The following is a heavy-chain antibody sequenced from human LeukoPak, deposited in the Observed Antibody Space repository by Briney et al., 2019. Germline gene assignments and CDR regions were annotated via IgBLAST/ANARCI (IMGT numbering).Heavy chain of an antibody. J-gene: IGHJ4*02. V-gene: IGHV3-7*01. Sequence: GGSLSLSCAASGFTLSSYWMSWVRQAPGKGLEWVANIKQDGSEKYYVDSVKGRFTISRDNAKNTLYLQMNSLRAEDTAVYYCARRVVVPAAPYYFDYWGQGTLVTVSS. CDR2: IKQDGSEK. CDR3: ARRVVVPAAPYYFDY. CDR1: GFTLSSYW. D-gene: IGHD2-2*01.